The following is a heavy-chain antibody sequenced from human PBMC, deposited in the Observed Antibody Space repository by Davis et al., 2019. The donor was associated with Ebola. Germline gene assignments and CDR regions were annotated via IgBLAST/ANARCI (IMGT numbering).Heavy chain of an antibody. CDR3: ATEVRYYYGSGTQDA. CDR2: FDPEDGET. V-gene: IGHV1-24*01. Sequence: ASVKVSCKVSGYTLTELSMHWVRQAPGKGLEWMGGFDPEDGETIYAQKFQGRVTMTEDTSTDTAYMELSSLRSEDTAVYYCATEVRYYYGSGTQDAWGQGTLVTVSS. D-gene: IGHD3-10*01. J-gene: IGHJ4*02. CDR1: GYTLTELS.